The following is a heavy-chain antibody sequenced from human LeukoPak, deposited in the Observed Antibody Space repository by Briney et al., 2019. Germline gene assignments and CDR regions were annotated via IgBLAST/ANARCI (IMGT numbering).Heavy chain of an antibody. D-gene: IGHD2-15*01. V-gene: IGHV4-39*07. CDR3: ARDVGYCSGGSCYGGYLDY. Sequence: SETLSLTCTVSGGSISSSSYSRGWIRQPPGKGLEWIGNIYYSGSTYYNPSLKSRVTISVDTSKKQFSLKLSSVTAADTAVYYCARDVGYCSGGSCYGGYLDYWGLGTLVTVSS. CDR2: IYYSGST. CDR1: GGSISSSSYS. J-gene: IGHJ4*02.